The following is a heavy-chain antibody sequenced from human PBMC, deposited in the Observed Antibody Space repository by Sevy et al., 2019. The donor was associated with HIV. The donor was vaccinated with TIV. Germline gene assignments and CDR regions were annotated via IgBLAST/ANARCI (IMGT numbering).Heavy chain of an antibody. J-gene: IGHJ4*02. V-gene: IGHV4-30-4*01. D-gene: IGHD4-17*01. CDR3: ARGQGDGDRSTPPFDY. CDR2: VYHSGAT. CDR1: GGSISIGDYY. Sequence: SETLSLTCTVSGGSISIGDYYWSWIRQPPGKGLEWIGYVYHSGATHYNPSLRSPVTMSIDTSKNQFSLKLCSVTAADTAVYYCARGQGDGDRSTPPFDYWGLGTLVTVSS.